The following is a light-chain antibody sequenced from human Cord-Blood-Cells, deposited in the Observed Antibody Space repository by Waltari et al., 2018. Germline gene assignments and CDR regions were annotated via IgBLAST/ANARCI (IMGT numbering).Light chain of an antibody. CDR2: EGS. CDR1: SSVVGSYNL. CDR3: CSYAGSSTYVV. Sequence: QSALPPPASVSGSPGQSTTISCTATSSVVGSYNLVSWYQQHPGKAPKLMIYEGSKRPSGVSNRFSGSKSGNPASLTISGRQAEDEADYYCCSYAGSSTYVVFGGGTKLTVL. J-gene: IGLJ2*01. V-gene: IGLV2-23*01.